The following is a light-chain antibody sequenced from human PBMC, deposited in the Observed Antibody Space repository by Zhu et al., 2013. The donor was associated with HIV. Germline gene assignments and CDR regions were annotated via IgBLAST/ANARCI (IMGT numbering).Light chain of an antibody. J-gene: IGKJ5*01. V-gene: IGKV3-11*01. CDR3: QQRST. CDR2: DAS. CDR1: QSISTK. Sequence: EIEMTQSPATLSVSPGDRVTLSCRASQSISTKLAWYQQRPGQPPRPLIYDASNRATGIPARFSGSGSGTDFTLTISSLEPEDFAVYYCQQRSTFGQGTRLEIK.